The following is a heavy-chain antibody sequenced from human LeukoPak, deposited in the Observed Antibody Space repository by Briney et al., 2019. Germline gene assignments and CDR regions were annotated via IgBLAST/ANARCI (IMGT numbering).Heavy chain of an antibody. CDR3: ARQKCTSTSCLTKNAFDI. CDR1: GSISGYY. J-gene: IGHJ3*02. D-gene: IGHD2-2*01. CDR2: IYTSGST. Sequence: SETLSLACTVSGSISGYYWSWIRQPPGKGLEWIGYIYTSGSTNYNPSLESRVTISVDTSKNQFSLDLSSVTAADTAVYYCARQKCTSTSCLTKNAFDIWGQGTMVTVSS. V-gene: IGHV4-4*09.